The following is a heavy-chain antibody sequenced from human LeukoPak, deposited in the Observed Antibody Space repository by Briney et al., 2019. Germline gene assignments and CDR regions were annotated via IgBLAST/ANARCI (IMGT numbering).Heavy chain of an antibody. V-gene: IGHV3-30*18. Sequence: GGSLRLSCADSGITFSTYGIHWVRQVPGKGLEWVAVISHDGSNYYYADSVKGRFTNSRDNSKNTLYLQMNSLRTEDTAVYYCAKATGSSWYYFDDWGLGTLVTVSS. CDR2: ISHDGSNY. J-gene: IGHJ4*02. CDR1: GITFSTYG. D-gene: IGHD6-13*01. CDR3: AKATGSSWYYFDD.